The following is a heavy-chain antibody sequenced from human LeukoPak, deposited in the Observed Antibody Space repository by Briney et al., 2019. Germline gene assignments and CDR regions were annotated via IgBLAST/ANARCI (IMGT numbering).Heavy chain of an antibody. CDR3: ARDADTAVAGYDY. J-gene: IGHJ4*02. CDR2: ISAYNGNT. D-gene: IGHD6-19*01. CDR1: GYTFTSYG. Sequence: GPVKVSCKASGYTFTSYGISWVRQAPGQGLEWMGWISAYNGNTNYAQKLQGRVTMTTDTSTSTAYMELRSLRSDDTAVYYWARDADTAVAGYDYWGQGTLVTVSS. V-gene: IGHV1-18*01.